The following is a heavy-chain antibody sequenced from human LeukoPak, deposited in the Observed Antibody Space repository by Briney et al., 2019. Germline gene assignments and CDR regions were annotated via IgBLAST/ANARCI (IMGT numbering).Heavy chain of an antibody. Sequence: PGGSLRLSCAASGFTFTDYYMTWIRQAPGKGLDWLSYISTFSTYTNYADSVKGRFTISRDNANQSLFLQMDSLRADDTAVYYCARIKGYSSSPFDIWGQGTLVTVSS. V-gene: IGHV3-11*06. J-gene: IGHJ4*02. CDR2: ISTFSTYT. CDR1: GFTFTDYY. D-gene: IGHD6-19*01. CDR3: ARIKGYSSSPFDI.